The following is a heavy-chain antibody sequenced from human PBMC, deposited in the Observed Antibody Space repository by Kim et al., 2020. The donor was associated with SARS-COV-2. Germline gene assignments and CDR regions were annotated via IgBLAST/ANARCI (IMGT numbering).Heavy chain of an antibody. D-gene: IGHD1-26*01. CDR2: SYK. J-gene: IGHJ4*02. Sequence: SYKYYADSGKGRFTRSRDNAKNSLYPQMNSLRAEDTAVYYCARGHIVGANWGQGTLVTVSS. V-gene: IGHV3-21*01. CDR3: ARGHIVGAN.